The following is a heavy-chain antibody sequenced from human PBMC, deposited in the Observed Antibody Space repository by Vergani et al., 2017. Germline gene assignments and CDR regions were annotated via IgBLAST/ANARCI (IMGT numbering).Heavy chain of an antibody. CDR2: LKSTFDRGTT. Sequence: EVQLVESGGGIVKPGGSLRPSRVASGFSFRNAWLNWVRPTPGKGLEWVGRLKSTFDRGTTDYAAAVKGRFTISRDDSKNTLFLQMNGLKTEDIGVYYCTTDPRYCGDGSCYWLRDHHYYGMDVWGQGTTVTVSS. CDR1: GFSFRNAW. CDR3: TTDPRYCGDGSCYWLRDHHYYGMDV. J-gene: IGHJ6*02. D-gene: IGHD2-21*01. V-gene: IGHV3-15*07.